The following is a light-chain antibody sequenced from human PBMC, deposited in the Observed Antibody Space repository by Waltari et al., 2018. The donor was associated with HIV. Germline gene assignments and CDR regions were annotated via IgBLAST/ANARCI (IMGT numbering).Light chain of an antibody. Sequence: DIQMTQSPSSLSASVGDRVTIPCRASQNISSYLSWYQQKPGKGPNLLIYAASSLQSGATSRFSGSGSGTNFTLTISSLQPEDFATYYCQQTYSTHTTFGGGSKVEIK. CDR1: QNISSY. J-gene: IGKJ4*01. CDR2: AAS. CDR3: QQTYSTHTT. V-gene: IGKV1-39*01.